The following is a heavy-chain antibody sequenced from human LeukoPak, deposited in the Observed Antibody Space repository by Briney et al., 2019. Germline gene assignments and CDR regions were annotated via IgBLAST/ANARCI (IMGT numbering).Heavy chain of an antibody. D-gene: IGHD5-18*01. V-gene: IGHV3-30-3*01. CDR3: ARDGRTVDTAMASDY. Sequence: PGGSLRLSCAASGFTFSSYAMHWVRQAPGKRLEWVAVISYDGSNKYYADSVKGRFTISRDNSKNTLYLQMNSLRAEDTAVYYCARDGRTVDTAMASDYWGQGTLVTVSS. CDR2: ISYDGSNK. CDR1: GFTFSSYA. J-gene: IGHJ4*02.